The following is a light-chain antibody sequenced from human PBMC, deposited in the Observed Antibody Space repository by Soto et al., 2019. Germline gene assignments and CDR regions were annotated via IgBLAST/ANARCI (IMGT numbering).Light chain of an antibody. CDR2: GAS. CDR3: QQFGGSPWT. Sequence: EIVLTQSPGTLSLSPGERATLSCRASQTVSSSYLAWYQQKPGQAPTLLLYGASSRATGIQDRFSGSGSGTEFTLTISRLEAEDFAVYYCQQFGGSPWTFGGWPQVEI. V-gene: IGKV3-20*01. CDR1: QTVSSSY. J-gene: IGKJ4*01.